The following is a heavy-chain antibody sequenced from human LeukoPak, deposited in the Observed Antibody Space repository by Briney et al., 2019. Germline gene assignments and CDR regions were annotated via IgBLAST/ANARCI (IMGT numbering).Heavy chain of an antibody. J-gene: IGHJ3*02. Sequence: ASGKVSYESSGYTFTSNGITWGRQNPAPGLEWMGWITAYKGKTNYAEKFQGRVTMTTDTSTSTAYMELRSLRSDDTAVYYCARAFGSYGDDAFDIWGQGTMVTVSS. D-gene: IGHD1-26*01. CDR3: ARAFGSYGDDAFDI. CDR2: ITAYKGKT. CDR1: GYTFTSNG. V-gene: IGHV1-18*01.